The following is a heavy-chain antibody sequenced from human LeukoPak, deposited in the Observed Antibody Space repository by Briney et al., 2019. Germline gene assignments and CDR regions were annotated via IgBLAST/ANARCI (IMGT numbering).Heavy chain of an antibody. CDR2: IHYSGST. D-gene: IGHD3-22*01. J-gene: IGHJ4*02. V-gene: IGHV4-39*07. CDR1: GGSISSRGYY. Sequence: SETLSLTCTVSGGSISSRGYYWGWIRQPPGKGLEWIGSIHYSGSTSYNPSLNSRVTISIDTSKNQFSLKLSFVTAADTAVYYCARGSDYFDSSGLGYWGQGTLVTVSS. CDR3: ARGSDYFDSSGLGY.